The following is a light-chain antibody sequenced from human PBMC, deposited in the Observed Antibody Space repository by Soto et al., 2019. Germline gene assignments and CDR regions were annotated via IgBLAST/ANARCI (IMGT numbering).Light chain of an antibody. V-gene: IGLV2-14*01. CDR3: LSFTTSDTYV. CDR2: DVR. Sequence: QSGLTQPASVSGSLGQSITISCTGTSTDVGRYNYVSWYQQHPGKAPKLMIYDVRSRPSGVSNRFSGSKSGDTASLIISWLQAEDEADYYCLSFTTSDTYVFGTGTKVTVL. CDR1: STDVGRYNY. J-gene: IGLJ1*01.